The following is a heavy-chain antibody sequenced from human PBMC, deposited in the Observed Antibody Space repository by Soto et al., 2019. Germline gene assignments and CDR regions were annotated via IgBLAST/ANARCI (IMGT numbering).Heavy chain of an antibody. CDR3: AASIFYYGMDV. CDR2: SYPGDSDT. Sequence: GESLKISCKGSGYTFTNYWVGWVRQMHGKGLEWMGISYPGDSDTKYNPSFQGQVTISADKSITTTYLQWSSLTASDTAIYYCAASIFYYGMDVWGQGPTVTVSS. CDR1: GYTFTNYW. J-gene: IGHJ6*02. V-gene: IGHV5-51*01.